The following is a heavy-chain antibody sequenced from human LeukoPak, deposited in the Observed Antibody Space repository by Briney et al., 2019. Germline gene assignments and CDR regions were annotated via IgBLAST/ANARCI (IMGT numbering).Heavy chain of an antibody. CDR2: INRDGGEK. Sequence: GGSLRLSCAASGLTFSSYWMSWVRQAPGKGLEWVANINRDGGEKYYVDSVEGRFTISRDNAKNSLYLQMNSLRVEGTAIYYCARDQGAAGDYWGQGTLVTVSS. CDR1: GLTFSSYW. D-gene: IGHD6-13*01. CDR3: ARDQGAAGDY. V-gene: IGHV3-7*01. J-gene: IGHJ4*02.